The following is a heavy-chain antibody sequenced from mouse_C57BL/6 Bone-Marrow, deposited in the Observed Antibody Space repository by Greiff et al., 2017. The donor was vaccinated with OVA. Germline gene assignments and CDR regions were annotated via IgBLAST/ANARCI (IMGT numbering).Heavy chain of an antibody. CDR2: IYPRSGNT. J-gene: IGHJ1*03. CDR3: AREGGSSWYFDV. CDR1: GYTFTSYG. Sequence: QVHVKQSGAELARPGASVKLSCKASGYTFTSYGISWVKQRTGQGLEWIGEIYPRSGNTYYNEKFKGKATLTADKSSSTAYMELRSLTSEASAVYFCAREGGSSWYFDVWGTGTTITVTA. V-gene: IGHV1-81*01.